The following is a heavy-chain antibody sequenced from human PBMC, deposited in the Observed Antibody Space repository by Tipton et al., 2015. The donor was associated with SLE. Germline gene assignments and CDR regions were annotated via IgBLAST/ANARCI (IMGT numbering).Heavy chain of an antibody. CDR1: GGSISSYY. CDR2: IYYSGSP. V-gene: IGHV4-59*08. J-gene: IGHJ3*02. D-gene: IGHD3-10*01. Sequence: TLSLTCTVSGGSISSYYWSWIRQPPGKGLEWIGYIYYSGSPNYNPSLKSRVTISVDTSKNQFSLKLSSVTAADTAVYYCARPITMGGPNAFDIWGQGTMVTVSS. CDR3: ARPITMGGPNAFDI.